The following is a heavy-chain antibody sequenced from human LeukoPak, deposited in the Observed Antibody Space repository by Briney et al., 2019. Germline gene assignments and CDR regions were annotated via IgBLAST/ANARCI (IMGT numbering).Heavy chain of an antibody. D-gene: IGHD6-19*01. CDR2: IYHSGST. CDR3: ARMAVADYFDY. Sequence: SETLSLTCAVSGYSISSGYYCGWIRQPPGKGLEWIGSIYHSGSTYYNPSLKSRVTISVDTSKNQFSLKLSSVTAADTAVYYCARMAVADYFDYWGQGTLVTVSS. V-gene: IGHV4-38-2*01. CDR1: GYSISSGYY. J-gene: IGHJ4*02.